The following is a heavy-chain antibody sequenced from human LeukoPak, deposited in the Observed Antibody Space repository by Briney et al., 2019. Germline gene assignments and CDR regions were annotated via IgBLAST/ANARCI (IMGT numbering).Heavy chain of an antibody. J-gene: IGHJ4*02. CDR2: INHSGST. Sequence: SETLSLTCAVYGGSFSGYYWSLIRQPPGKGLEWIGEINHSGSTNYNPSLKSRVTISVDTSKNQFSLKLSSVTAADTAVYYCARGHHYDLGLFLFDYWGQGTLVTVSS. D-gene: IGHD3-3*01. CDR3: ARGHHYDLGLFLFDY. V-gene: IGHV4-34*01. CDR1: GGSFSGYY.